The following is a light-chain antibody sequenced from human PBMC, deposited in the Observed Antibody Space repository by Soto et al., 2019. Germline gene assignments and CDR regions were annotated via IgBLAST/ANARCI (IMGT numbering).Light chain of an antibody. J-gene: IGLJ3*02. V-gene: IGLV2-8*01. Sequence: QSALTQPASVSGSPVQSITISCTGTSSDVGTYNFVSWYQQHPGNAPKLIIYEVTKRPSGVPDRFSGSKSDNTASLTVSGLQAEDEADYYCSSYVARNTFMFGGGTKLTVL. CDR1: SSDVGTYNF. CDR3: SSYVARNTFM. CDR2: EVT.